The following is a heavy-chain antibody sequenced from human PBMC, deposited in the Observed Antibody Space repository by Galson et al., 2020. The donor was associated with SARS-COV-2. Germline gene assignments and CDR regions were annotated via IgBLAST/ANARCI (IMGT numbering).Heavy chain of an antibody. CDR2: ISGSGNPP. D-gene: IGHD2-15*01. CDR3: ARDHSSRYYFDS. Sequence: GGSLRLSCEASGFTFTTYAMAWVRQAPGMGLEWVSSISGSGNPPYYADSVKGRFTVPRDNSKSTLYLQMNSLRADDAAVYYCARDHSSRYYFDSWGQGSLVTVSS. CDR1: GFTFTTYA. V-gene: IGHV3-23*01. J-gene: IGHJ4*02.